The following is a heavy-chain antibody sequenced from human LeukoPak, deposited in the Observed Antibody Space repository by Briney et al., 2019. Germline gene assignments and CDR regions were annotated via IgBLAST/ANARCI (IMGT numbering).Heavy chain of an antibody. CDR3: ASTVDTAMVIDY. Sequence: SEALSLTCTVSGGSISSYYWSWIRQPPGEGLEWIGYIYYSGSTNYNPSLKSRVTISVDTSKNQFSLKLSSVTAADTAVYYCASTVDTAMVIDYWGQGTLVTVSS. CDR2: IYYSGST. V-gene: IGHV4-59*01. CDR1: GGSISSYY. D-gene: IGHD5-18*01. J-gene: IGHJ4*02.